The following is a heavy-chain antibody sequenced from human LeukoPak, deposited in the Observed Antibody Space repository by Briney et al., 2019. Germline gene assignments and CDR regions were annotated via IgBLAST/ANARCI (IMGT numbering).Heavy chain of an antibody. V-gene: IGHV4-34*01. D-gene: IGHD2-2*03. CDR3: ARHGSTDYFDY. J-gene: IGHJ4*02. Sequence: SSETLSLTCAVYDGSFSSYYWSWIRQTPGKGLEWIGEINYSGSTFYNPSLKSRVTISVDTSKNQLSLRLSSVTAADTAVYYCARHGSTDYFDYWGQGTLVTVSS. CDR1: DGSFSSYY. CDR2: INYSGST.